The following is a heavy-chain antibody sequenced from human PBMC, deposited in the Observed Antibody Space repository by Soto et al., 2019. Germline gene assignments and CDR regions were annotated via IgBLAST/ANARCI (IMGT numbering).Heavy chain of an antibody. J-gene: IGHJ4*02. CDR1: GYGFISYW. CDR3: ARSLVGSTDPSFDY. Sequence: GESLKISCKGSGYGFISYWIGWVGQMPGKGLERMGIIYPGDSDTKYSPSFQGQVTISADKSISTAYLQWSSLKASDSAVYYCARSLVGSTDPSFDYWGQGILVTVSS. D-gene: IGHD1-26*01. V-gene: IGHV5-51*01. CDR2: IYPGDSDT.